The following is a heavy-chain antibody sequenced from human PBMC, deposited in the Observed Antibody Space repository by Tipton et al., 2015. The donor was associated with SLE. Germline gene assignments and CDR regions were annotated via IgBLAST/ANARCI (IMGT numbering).Heavy chain of an antibody. V-gene: IGHV4-59*06. Sequence: TLSLTCTVSGDSISSHYWSWIRQPPGKGLEWIGYIYYSGSTYYNPSLKSRVTISVDTSKNQFSLKLSSVTAADTAVYYCARSSWYSSSPSEYWGQGTLVTVSS. CDR1: GDSISSHY. CDR2: IYYSGST. J-gene: IGHJ4*02. CDR3: ARSSWYSSSPSEY. D-gene: IGHD6-13*01.